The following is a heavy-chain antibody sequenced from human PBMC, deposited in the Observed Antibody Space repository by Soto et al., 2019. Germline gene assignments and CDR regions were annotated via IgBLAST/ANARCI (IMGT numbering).Heavy chain of an antibody. J-gene: IGHJ3*02. Sequence: RGSLRLSCAASGFTFSSYAMSWVRQAPGKGLEWVSAISGSGGSTYYADSVKGRFTTSRDNSKNTLYLQMNSLRAEDTAVYYCARERSSPLDAFDIWGQGTMVTVSS. D-gene: IGHD3-10*01. CDR3: ARERSSPLDAFDI. V-gene: IGHV3-23*01. CDR1: GFTFSSYA. CDR2: ISGSGGST.